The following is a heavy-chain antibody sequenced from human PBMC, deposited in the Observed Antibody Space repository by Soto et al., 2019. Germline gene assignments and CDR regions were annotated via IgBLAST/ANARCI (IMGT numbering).Heavy chain of an antibody. Sequence: GGSLRLSCAASGFTFSSYAMHWVRQAPGKGLEWVAVISYDGSNKYYADSVKGRFTISGDNSKNTLYLQMNSLRAEDTAVYYCASVSTGYSSSWYGYYFDYWGQGTLVTVSS. CDR2: ISYDGSNK. V-gene: IGHV3-30-3*01. J-gene: IGHJ4*02. CDR1: GFTFSSYA. D-gene: IGHD6-13*01. CDR3: ASVSTGYSSSWYGYYFDY.